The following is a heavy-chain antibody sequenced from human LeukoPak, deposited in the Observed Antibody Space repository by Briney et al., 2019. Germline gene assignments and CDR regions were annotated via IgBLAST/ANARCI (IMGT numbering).Heavy chain of an antibody. Sequence: GGSLRLSCAASGFTVSSNYMSWVRQAPGKGLEWVSVIGNSGGGIYYTDSVKGRFTISRDNAENSLYLQMNSLRAEDTAVYYCARQHRNDFWSTATTRNRRFDPWGQGTLVTVSS. D-gene: IGHD3-3*01. V-gene: IGHV3-66*04. CDR3: ARQHRNDFWSTATTRNRRFDP. CDR2: IGNSGGGI. CDR1: GFTVSSNY. J-gene: IGHJ5*02.